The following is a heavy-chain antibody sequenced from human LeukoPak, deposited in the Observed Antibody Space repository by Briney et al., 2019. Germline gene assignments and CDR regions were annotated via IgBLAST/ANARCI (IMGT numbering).Heavy chain of an antibody. CDR3: ARASENYDFWSGYYF. CDR1: GYSFTSYW. D-gene: IGHD3-3*01. J-gene: IGHJ4*02. CDR2: IYPGDSDT. Sequence: GESLKISCKGSGYSFTSYWIGWVRPMPGKGLEWMGIIYPGDSDTRYSPSFQGQVTISADKSISTAYLQWSSLKASDTAMYYCARASENYDFWSGYYFWGQGTLVTVSS. V-gene: IGHV5-51*01.